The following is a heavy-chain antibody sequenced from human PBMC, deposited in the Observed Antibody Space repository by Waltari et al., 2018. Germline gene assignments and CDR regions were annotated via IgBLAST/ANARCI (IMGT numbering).Heavy chain of an antibody. J-gene: IGHJ5*02. Sequence: QVQLPESGPGLVKPSGTLSLPCPVSAVSITSTNWWNWVRQPPGKGLEWIGEIYHLENTNYNPSLKSRVTISLDKSKNRFSLHLTSVTAADTAIYFCAAYPRGGDWRLDPWGQGMLVTVSS. V-gene: IGHV4-4*02. CDR1: AVSITSTNW. D-gene: IGHD2-21*02. CDR3: AAYPRGGDWRLDP. CDR2: IYHLENT.